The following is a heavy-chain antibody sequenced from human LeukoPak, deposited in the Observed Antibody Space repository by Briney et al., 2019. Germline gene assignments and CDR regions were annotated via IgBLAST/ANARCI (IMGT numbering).Heavy chain of an antibody. V-gene: IGHV1-69*13. CDR1: GYTFTSYG. CDR2: IIPIFGTA. D-gene: IGHD4-17*01. Sequence: GASVKVSCKASGYTFTSYGISWVRQAPGQGLEWMGGIIPIFGTANYAQKFQGRVTITADESTSTAYMELSSLRSEDTAVYYCARCEDGDYALTDYWGQGTLVTVSS. CDR3: ARCEDGDYALTDY. J-gene: IGHJ4*02.